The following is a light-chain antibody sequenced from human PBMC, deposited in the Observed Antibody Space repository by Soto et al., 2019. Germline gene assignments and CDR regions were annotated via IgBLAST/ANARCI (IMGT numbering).Light chain of an antibody. V-gene: IGKV3-11*01. CDR1: QSIYSY. CDR2: DAY. Sequence: EIVLTQSPDTLSLSPGERATLSCRASQSIYSYLAWYQQKPGQAPRLLIYDAYNRATGIPARFSGSGSGTDFTLTISSLEPEDSAVYYCQHRSTWPPTFGPGTKVEI. J-gene: IGKJ3*01. CDR3: QHRSTWPPT.